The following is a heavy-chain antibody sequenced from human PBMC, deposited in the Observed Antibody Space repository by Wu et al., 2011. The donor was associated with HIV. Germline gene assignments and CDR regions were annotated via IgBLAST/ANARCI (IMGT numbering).Heavy chain of an antibody. CDR1: S. CDR3: ARDDSGGHAQAFDF. CDR2: ISTSSTYK. V-gene: IGHV3-21*01. J-gene: IGHJ4*02. Sequence: SVNWIRQAQEGAGWVSYISTSSTYKYYGDSVKGRFTVSRDNGRNSMYLQMNNLRVEDTAVYYCARDDSGGHAQAFDFWGQGTLVTVTA. D-gene: IGHD2-15*01.